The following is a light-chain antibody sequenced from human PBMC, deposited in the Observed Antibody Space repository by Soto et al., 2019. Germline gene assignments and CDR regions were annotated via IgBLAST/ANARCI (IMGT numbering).Light chain of an antibody. J-gene: IGLJ1*01. Sequence: QSALTQPASVSGSPGQSITISCTGTSSDVGGYNYVSWYQQHPGKAPKLMIYEVSNRPSGVSNRFSGSKSGNTASLTISGLQAEDEADYYCSSYTSSSFLEKVFGTGTTLTVL. V-gene: IGLV2-14*01. CDR2: EVS. CDR1: SSDVGGYNY. CDR3: SSYTSSSFLEKV.